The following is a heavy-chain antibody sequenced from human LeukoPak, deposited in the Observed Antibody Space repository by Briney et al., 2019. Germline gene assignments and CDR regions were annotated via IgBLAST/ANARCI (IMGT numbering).Heavy chain of an antibody. CDR2: IYYSGST. Sequence: SETLSLTCTVSGGSISSYYWSWIRRPPGKGLEWIGYIYYSGSTNYNPSLKSRVTISVDTSKNQFSLKLSSVTAADTAVYYCAKMVRGIAPYFDYWGQGTLVTVSS. CDR3: AKMVRGIAPYFDY. CDR1: GGSISSYY. D-gene: IGHD3-10*01. J-gene: IGHJ4*02. V-gene: IGHV4-59*01.